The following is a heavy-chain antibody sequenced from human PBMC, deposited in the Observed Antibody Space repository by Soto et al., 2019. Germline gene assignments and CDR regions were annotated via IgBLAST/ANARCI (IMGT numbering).Heavy chain of an antibody. CDR3: ARIKWGLDYYSGMDV. Sequence: ASVKVSCKASGYTFSDYFIQWLRQAPGQGLEWVAWINPKTAATNYAKKFQDRVTVTSDTYFSTAYLELTRLRPDDTALYYCARIKWGLDYYSGMDVWGQGTAVTVSS. D-gene: IGHD1-26*01. CDR1: GYTFSDYF. J-gene: IGHJ6*02. CDR2: INPKTAAT. V-gene: IGHV1-2*02.